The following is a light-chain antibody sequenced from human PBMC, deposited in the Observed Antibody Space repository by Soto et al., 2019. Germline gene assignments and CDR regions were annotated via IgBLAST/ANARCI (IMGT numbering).Light chain of an antibody. CDR1: QSITSW. V-gene: IGKV1-5*01. CDR2: DAS. J-gene: IGKJ1*01. CDR3: QQYNSCPWT. Sequence: DIQMTQSPSTLSASVGDRVTITCRASQSITSWLAWYQQKPGKAPKILIYDASSLESGVTSRFSGSGSGTEFTLTIISLQPDDFETYYCQQYNSCPWTFGQGTKVEIK.